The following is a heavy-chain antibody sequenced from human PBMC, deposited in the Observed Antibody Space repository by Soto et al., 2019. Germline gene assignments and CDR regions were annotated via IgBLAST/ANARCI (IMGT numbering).Heavy chain of an antibody. CDR1: GGSMNSGGYC. V-gene: IGHV4-31*03. CDR3: SRGILV. Sequence: QVQLQESGPGLVKPSQTLSLTCTVSGGSMNSGGYCWNWIRQHPGEGLEWIGCISYGGTTSYNPSLKSGVTISVDTSKNQFSLKLSSVTAADTAVYYCSRGILVWGQGTLITVSS. J-gene: IGHJ4*02. CDR2: ISYGGTT. D-gene: IGHD2-15*01.